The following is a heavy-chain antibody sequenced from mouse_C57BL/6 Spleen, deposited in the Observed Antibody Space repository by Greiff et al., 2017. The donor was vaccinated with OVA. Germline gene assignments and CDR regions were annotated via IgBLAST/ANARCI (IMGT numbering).Heavy chain of an antibody. V-gene: IGHV1-19*01. Sequence: VQLQQSGPVLVKPGASVKMSCKASGYTFTDYYMNWVKQSHGKSLEWIGVINPYNGGTSYNQKFKGKATLTVDKSSSTAYMELNSLTSEDSAVYYCARNYGSSNWYFDVWSTGTTVTVSS. D-gene: IGHD1-1*01. CDR2: INPYNGGT. CDR1: GYTFTDYY. J-gene: IGHJ1*03. CDR3: ARNYGSSNWYFDV.